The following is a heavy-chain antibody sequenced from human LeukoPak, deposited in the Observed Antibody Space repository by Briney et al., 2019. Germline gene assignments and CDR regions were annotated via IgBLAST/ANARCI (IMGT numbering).Heavy chain of an antibody. D-gene: IGHD3-3*01. Sequence: GASVKVSCKASGYTFTSYDINWVRQATGQGPEWMGWMNPNSGNTGYAQKFQGRVTMTRDTSISTAYMELSSLRSEDTAVYYCARVTPDFWSGYRNYWGQGTLATVSS. CDR3: ARVTPDFWSGYRNY. CDR2: MNPNSGNT. J-gene: IGHJ4*02. CDR1: GYTFTSYD. V-gene: IGHV1-8*01.